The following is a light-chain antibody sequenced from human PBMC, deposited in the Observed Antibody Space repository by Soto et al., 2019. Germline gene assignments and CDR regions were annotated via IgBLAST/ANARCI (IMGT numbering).Light chain of an antibody. Sequence: AIQMTQSPSSLSASVGDRVTVTCRASQGISSDLGWFQQKPGKAPKLLIYAASSLQSGVPSRFSGRGSGTDFTLTISSLQPEDFATYYCLQDYNYPITFGQGTRLEIK. V-gene: IGKV1-6*02. CDR3: LQDYNYPIT. J-gene: IGKJ5*01. CDR2: AAS. CDR1: QGISSD.